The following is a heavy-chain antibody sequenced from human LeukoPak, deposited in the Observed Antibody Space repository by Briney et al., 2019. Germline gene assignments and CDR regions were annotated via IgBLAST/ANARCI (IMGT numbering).Heavy chain of an antibody. CDR2: INHSGST. J-gene: IGHJ4*02. CDR1: GYSISSGYY. CDR3: ARRRRAVAGTFDY. Sequence: SETLSLTCTVSGYSISSGYYWGWIRQPPGKGLEWIGEINHSGSTNYNPSLKSRVTISVDTSKNQFSLKLSSVTAADTAVYYCARRRRAVAGTFDYWGQGTLVTVSS. D-gene: IGHD6-19*01. V-gene: IGHV4-38-2*02.